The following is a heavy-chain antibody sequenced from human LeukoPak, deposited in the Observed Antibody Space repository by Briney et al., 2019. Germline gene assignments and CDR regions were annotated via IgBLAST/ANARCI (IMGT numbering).Heavy chain of an antibody. J-gene: IGHJ4*02. CDR3: AREEVAATFDN. V-gene: IGHV4-4*07. CDR1: GGSISSYF. Sequence: SETLSLTCTVSGGSISSYFWSWIRQPAGNGLEWIGRFYASGSTIYNPSLKSRVTISVDSSMNQFSLNLSSVTAADTAVYYCAREEVAATFDNWGQGTLVTVSS. D-gene: IGHD2-15*01. CDR2: FYASGST.